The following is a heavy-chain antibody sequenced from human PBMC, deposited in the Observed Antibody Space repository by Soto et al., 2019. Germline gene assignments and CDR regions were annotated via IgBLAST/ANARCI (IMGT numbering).Heavy chain of an antibody. CDR3: ARDRYYDSSGYYRRDDAFDI. CDR2: IYYSGGT. V-gene: IGHV4-61*01. D-gene: IGHD3-22*01. Sequence: QVQLQESGPGLVKPSETLSLTCTVSGGSVSSGSYYWSWIRQPPGKGLEWIGYIYYSGGTNYNPSLKSRVTISVDTSKNQFSLKLSSVTAADTAVYYCARDRYYDSSGYYRRDDAFDIWGQGTMVTVSS. J-gene: IGHJ3*02. CDR1: GGSVSSGSYY.